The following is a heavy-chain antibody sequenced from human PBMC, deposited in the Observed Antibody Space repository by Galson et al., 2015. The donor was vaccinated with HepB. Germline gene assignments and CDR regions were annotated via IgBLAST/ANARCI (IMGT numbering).Heavy chain of an antibody. CDR1: GFTFGDYA. Sequence: SLRLSCAASGFTFGDYAMSWVRQAPGKGLEWVGFIRSKAYGGTTEYAASVKGRFTISRDDAKSIAYLQMNSLKAEDTAVYYCTRCKQGVVVVPAAPYYYYGMDVWGQGTTVTVSS. J-gene: IGHJ6*02. CDR3: TRCKQGVVVVPAAPYYYYGMDV. CDR2: IRSKAYGGTT. D-gene: IGHD2-2*01. V-gene: IGHV3-49*04.